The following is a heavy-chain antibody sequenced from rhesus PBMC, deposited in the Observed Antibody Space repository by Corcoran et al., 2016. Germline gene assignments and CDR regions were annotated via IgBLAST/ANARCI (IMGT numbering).Heavy chain of an antibody. CDR1: GGSISINY. V-gene: IGHV4-173*01. J-gene: IGHJ4*01. CDR3: ARDGGSSTFDY. CDR2: ISGSGGST. D-gene: IGHD2-15*01. Sequence: QLQLQESGPGLVKSSETLSLTCAVSGGSISINYWSWIRQPPGKGLEWIGRISGSGGSTDYNRALKRRVTSATDTSKNQFSLKLSSVTAADTAVYYCARDGGSSTFDYWGQGVLVTVSS.